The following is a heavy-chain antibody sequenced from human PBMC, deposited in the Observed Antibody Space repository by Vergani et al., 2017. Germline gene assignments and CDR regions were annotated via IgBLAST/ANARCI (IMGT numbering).Heavy chain of an antibody. J-gene: IGHJ6*03. D-gene: IGHD1-7*01. Sequence: QITLKESGPTLVKPTQTLTLTCTFSGFSLNTRGVSVAWIRQPPGKALDWLALIYWNDDQHYSPSLNNRFTITKDNSKNQVVLTMTNMDYVDTGTYYCVYRKTECGTTGCFYPFYYYYYMDVWGKGTTVTVSS. V-gene: IGHV2-5*04. CDR1: GFSLNTRGVS. CDR3: VYRKTECGTTGCFYPFYYYYYMDV. CDR2: IYWNDDQ.